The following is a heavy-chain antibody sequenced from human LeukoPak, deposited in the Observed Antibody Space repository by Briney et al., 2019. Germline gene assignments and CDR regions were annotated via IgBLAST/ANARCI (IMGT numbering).Heavy chain of an antibody. J-gene: IGHJ6*03. V-gene: IGHV4-39*07. CDR2: IYYSGST. D-gene: IGHD3-9*01. Sequence: SETLSLTCTVSGGSISSSSYYWGWIRQPPGKGLEWIGSIYYSGSTYYNPSLKSRVTISVDTSKNQFSLKLSSVTAADTAVYYCARGARELRYFDWTPQNQAHYYYYMDAWGKGTTVTVSS. CDR3: ARGARELRYFDWTPQNQAHYYYYMDA. CDR1: GGSISSSSYY.